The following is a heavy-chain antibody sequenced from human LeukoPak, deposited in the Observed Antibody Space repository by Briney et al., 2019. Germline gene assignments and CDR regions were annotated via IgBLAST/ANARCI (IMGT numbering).Heavy chain of an antibody. V-gene: IGHV3-23*01. CDR3: AKGRYWSGYNNWFDP. D-gene: IGHD3-3*01. Sequence: GGSLRLSCAASGFTFSSYGMSWVRQAPGKGPEWVSAISGSGGSTYYADSVKGRFTISRDNSKNTLYLQMNSLRAEDTAVYYCAKGRYWSGYNNWFDPWGQGTLVTVSS. J-gene: IGHJ5*02. CDR1: GFTFSSYG. CDR2: ISGSGGST.